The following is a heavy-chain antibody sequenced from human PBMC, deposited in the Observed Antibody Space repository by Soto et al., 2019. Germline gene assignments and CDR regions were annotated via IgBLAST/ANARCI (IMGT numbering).Heavy chain of an antibody. Sequence: DVQLLESGGGLVQPGGSLRLSCEASEFMFSSYAMSWVRQAPGMGLEWVSTISPTGDNTYYADSVKGRFTLSRDNSKDTLSLQMNSLTTEDTAIYYCAKAKSLRAVRGSSFDYWGQGALVTVSS. V-gene: IGHV3-23*01. CDR2: ISPTGDNT. J-gene: IGHJ4*02. CDR1: EFMFSSYA. D-gene: IGHD6-19*01. CDR3: AKAKSLRAVRGSSFDY.